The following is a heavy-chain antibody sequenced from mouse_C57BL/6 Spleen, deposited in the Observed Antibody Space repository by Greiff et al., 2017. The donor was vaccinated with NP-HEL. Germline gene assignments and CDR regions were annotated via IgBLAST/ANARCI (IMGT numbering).Heavy chain of an antibody. J-gene: IGHJ3*01. V-gene: IGHV1-64*01. Sequence: QVQLQQPGAELVKPGASVKLSCKASGYTFTSYWMPWVKQRPGQGLEWIGMIHPNSGSTNYNEKFKSKATLTVDKSSSTAYMQLSSLTSEDSAVYYCARAGYVCDPAWFAYWGQGTLVTVSA. D-gene: IGHD2-10*02. CDR2: IHPNSGST. CDR1: GYTFTSYW. CDR3: ARAGYVCDPAWFAY.